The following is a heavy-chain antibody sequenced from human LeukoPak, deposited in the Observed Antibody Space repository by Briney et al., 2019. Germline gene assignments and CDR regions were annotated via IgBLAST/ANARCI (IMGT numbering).Heavy chain of an antibody. Sequence: GGSLRLSCAASGFTFSSYSMNWVRQAPGKGLEWVSYISSSSSTIYYADSVKGRFTISRDNAKNSLYLQMNSLRAEDTAVYYCARDQGSSQYAEYFQHWGQGTLLTVSS. CDR3: ARDQGSSQYAEYFQH. CDR1: GFTFSSYS. CDR2: ISSSSSTI. D-gene: IGHD6-19*01. V-gene: IGHV3-48*04. J-gene: IGHJ1*01.